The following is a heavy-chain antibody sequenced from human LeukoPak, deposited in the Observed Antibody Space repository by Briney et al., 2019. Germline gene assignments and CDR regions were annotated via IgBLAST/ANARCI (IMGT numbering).Heavy chain of an antibody. J-gene: IGHJ4*02. Sequence: QTPSLTCAISGDSVSSNSAAWKWIRQSPSRGLEWLGRIYYRSKWYNDYAVSVKSRITINPDTSKNQFSLQLNHVTPEDTAVYYCARESTGYGSDWYGANYFDYWGQGNLLTVSS. CDR1: GDSVSSNSAA. D-gene: IGHD6-19*01. CDR3: ARESTGYGSDWYGANYFDY. CDR2: IYYRSKWYN. V-gene: IGHV6-1*01.